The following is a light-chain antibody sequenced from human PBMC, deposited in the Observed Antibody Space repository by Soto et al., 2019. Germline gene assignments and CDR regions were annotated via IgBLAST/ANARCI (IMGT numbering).Light chain of an antibody. CDR3: SSTAGSHNPFV. Sequence: QSALTQPPSASGSPGQSVTISCTGTSSDVGSSNYVSWYQQHPGTAPKVMMYQVSKRPSGVPDRFSGSRSGNKASLTVSGLHADDEADYYCSSTAGSHNPFVFGNGTKVTVL. CDR2: QVS. CDR1: SSDVGSSNY. J-gene: IGLJ1*01. V-gene: IGLV2-8*01.